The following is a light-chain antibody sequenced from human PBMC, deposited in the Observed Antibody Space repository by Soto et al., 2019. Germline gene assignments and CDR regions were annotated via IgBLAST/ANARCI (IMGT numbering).Light chain of an antibody. CDR2: DIS. J-gene: IGLJ1*01. CDR3: CSYAGSLPYV. V-gene: IGLV2-11*01. CDR1: SSDVGGFDY. Sequence: QSALTQPRSVSGSPGQSVSISCTGTSSDVGGFDYVSWYRQHPGEAPKLMIYDISKRPSGVPDRFSGSKSGNTASLTISGLQAEDEADYYCCSYAGSLPYVFGTGTKLTVL.